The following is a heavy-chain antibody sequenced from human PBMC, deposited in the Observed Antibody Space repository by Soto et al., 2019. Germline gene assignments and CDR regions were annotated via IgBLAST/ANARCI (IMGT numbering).Heavy chain of an antibody. V-gene: IGHV4-39*01. CDR3: VRYDRINMKPYSPEGFHI. D-gene: IGHD3-3*02. J-gene: IGHJ3*02. Sequence: PADTLSHTRTVSGDSISSSNSHWGWTRQPPGKGLEYIGSVYYGGAIVDRGYNYYDPSLKSRVTISVETYKKQFSLRLSSVTAADTGVYYCVRYDRINMKPYSPEGFHIWGQGTMVT. CDR1: GDSISSSNSH. CDR2: VYYGGAIVDRGYN.